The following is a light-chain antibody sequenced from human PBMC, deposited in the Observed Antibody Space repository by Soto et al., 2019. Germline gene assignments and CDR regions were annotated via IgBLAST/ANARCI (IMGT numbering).Light chain of an antibody. CDR2: SAS. CDR3: QQANSFPRK. CDR1: QAISTW. J-gene: IGKJ1*01. Sequence: DIQMTQSPSSVSASVGDRVTITCRASQAISTWLAWYQQNPGKAPKLRIYSASNLQSGVPSRFSGSASGTDFTHTISSLQPEDFATYYCQQANSFPRKFGQGTKVEIK. V-gene: IGKV1D-12*01.